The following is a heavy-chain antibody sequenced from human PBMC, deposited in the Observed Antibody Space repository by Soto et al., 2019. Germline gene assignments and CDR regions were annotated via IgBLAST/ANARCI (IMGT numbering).Heavy chain of an antibody. CDR1: GFTFSSYS. J-gene: IGHJ4*02. D-gene: IGHD3-10*01. Sequence: GGSLRLSCAASGFTFSSYSMNWVRQAPGKGLEWVSSISSSSSYIYYADSVKGRFTISRDNAKNSLYLQMNSLRAEDTAVYYCARARRFGEYDFDYWGQGTLVTVSS. V-gene: IGHV3-21*01. CDR3: ARARRFGEYDFDY. CDR2: ISSSSSYI.